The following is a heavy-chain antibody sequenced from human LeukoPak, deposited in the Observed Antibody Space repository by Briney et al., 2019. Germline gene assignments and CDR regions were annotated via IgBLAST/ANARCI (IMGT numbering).Heavy chain of an antibody. Sequence: ASVKVSCKASGGTFSSYAISWVRQAPGQGLEWMGRIIPILGIANYAQKFQGRVTITADKSTSTAYMGLSSLRSEDTAVYYCARADHATRQNAFDIWGQGTMVTVSS. V-gene: IGHV1-69*04. J-gene: IGHJ3*02. CDR2: IIPILGIA. CDR3: ARADHATRQNAFDI. CDR1: GGTFSSYA. D-gene: IGHD2-2*01.